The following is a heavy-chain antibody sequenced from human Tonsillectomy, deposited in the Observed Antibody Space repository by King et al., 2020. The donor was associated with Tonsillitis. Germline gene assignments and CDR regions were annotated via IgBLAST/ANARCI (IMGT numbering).Heavy chain of an antibody. CDR1: GGSVSSGSYY. V-gene: IGHV4-61*01. Sequence: VQLQESGPGLVKPSETLSLTCTVSGGSVSSGSYYWSWIRQPPGKGLEWIGYIYYSGSPNYNPSLKSRVTIPVDTSKNQFSLKLSSVTAADTAVYYWARRMSAWYYDYWGQGTLVTVSS. CDR2: IYYSGSP. CDR3: ARRMSAWYYDY. J-gene: IGHJ4*02.